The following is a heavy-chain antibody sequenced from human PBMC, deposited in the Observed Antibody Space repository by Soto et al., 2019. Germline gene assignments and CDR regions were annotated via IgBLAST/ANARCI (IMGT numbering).Heavy chain of an antibody. CDR3: ARYSLGIAAAGAFDI. V-gene: IGHV4-61*05. CDR1: GGSISSSSYY. CDR2: IYYSGST. Sequence: PSETLSLTCIVSGGSISSSSYYWGWIRQPPGKGLEWIGYIYYSGSTNYNPSLKSRVTISVDTSKNQFSLKLSSVTAADTAVYYCARYSLGIAAAGAFDIWGQGTMVTVSS. J-gene: IGHJ3*02. D-gene: IGHD6-13*01.